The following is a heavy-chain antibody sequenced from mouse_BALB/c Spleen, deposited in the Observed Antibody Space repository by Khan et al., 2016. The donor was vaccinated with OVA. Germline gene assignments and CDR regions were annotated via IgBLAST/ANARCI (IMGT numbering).Heavy chain of an antibody. V-gene: IGHV9-3-1*01. J-gene: IGHJ4*01. D-gene: IGHD2-10*01. CDR3: AGTPYFAYTLDH. Sequence: QIQLVQSGPELKKPGETVKISCKASGYTFTNYGMNWVKQSPGKALKWMGWINTYTGEPTYADDFKGRFAFSLETSASTAYLQINDLKNEDTATNYCAGTPYFAYTLDHWGQGTSVTVSS. CDR1: GYTFTNYG. CDR2: INTYTGEP.